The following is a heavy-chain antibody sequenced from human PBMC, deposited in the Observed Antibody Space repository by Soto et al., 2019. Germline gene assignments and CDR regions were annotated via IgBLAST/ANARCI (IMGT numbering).Heavy chain of an antibody. CDR1: GFSLTTSGLG. Sequence: QIPLKESGPTLVKPTEALTLTCTFSGFSLTTSGLGVGWIRQPPGQALEWLALIYWDDDKRYSPSLKNRRTITTDTSRTQVVLTLTILDTVDTVTYYCAHRLYASEDDAFDFWGQGTLVTVSS. CDR2: IYWDDDK. J-gene: IGHJ3*01. D-gene: IGHD2-2*01. CDR3: AHRLYASEDDAFDF. V-gene: IGHV2-5*02.